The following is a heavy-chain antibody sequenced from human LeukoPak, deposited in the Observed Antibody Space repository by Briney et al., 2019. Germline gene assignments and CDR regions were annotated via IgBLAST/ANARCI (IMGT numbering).Heavy chain of an antibody. D-gene: IGHD2-21*01. J-gene: IGHJ4*02. V-gene: IGHV4-59*08. CDR3: ARIKSCNGDCYSFDQ. Sequence: SETLSLTCSVSGGSVKSEHWSWTRQTPGMGLEWIGHIHSSGSTTYSPSLKSRLTISLDTSDNQFSLKLSSVTAADTAMYYCARIKSCNGDCYSFDQWGQGTLVTVSS. CDR2: IHSSGST. CDR1: GGSVKSEH.